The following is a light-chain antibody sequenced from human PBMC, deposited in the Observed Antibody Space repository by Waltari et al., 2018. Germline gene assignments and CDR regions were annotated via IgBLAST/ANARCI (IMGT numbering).Light chain of an antibody. Sequence: SYDVTQPRSASVSPGQTARITCGGDNIGSKQVNWYQQKPAQAPVLVIYYDSDRPSGIPERFSGSNSGNTATLTISGVEAGDEADYYCQVWDSSSDRVFGGGTRLTVL. CDR1: NIGSKQ. CDR2: YDS. V-gene: IGLV3-21*01. CDR3: QVWDSSSDRV. J-gene: IGLJ2*01.